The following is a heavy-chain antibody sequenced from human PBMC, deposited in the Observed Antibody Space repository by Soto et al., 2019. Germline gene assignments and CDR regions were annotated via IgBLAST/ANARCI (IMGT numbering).Heavy chain of an antibody. D-gene: IGHD6-19*01. CDR2: IYHSGNT. Sequence: SETLSLTCTVSGDSVTRSNWWSWVRQSPGKGLEWIGEIYHSGNTKYNPSLKSRVTISVDKSKNQFSLHLTSVTASDTAVYYCASSGWSEDFYYYYGMDVWGQGTTVTVSS. CDR1: GDSVTRSNW. V-gene: IGHV4-4*02. CDR3: ASSGWSEDFYYYYGMDV. J-gene: IGHJ6*02.